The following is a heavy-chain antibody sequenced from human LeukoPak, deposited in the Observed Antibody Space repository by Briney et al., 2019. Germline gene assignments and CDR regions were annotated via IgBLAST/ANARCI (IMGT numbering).Heavy chain of an antibody. D-gene: IGHD1-26*01. CDR3: AKNRGAGSHFYYHMNV. J-gene: IGHJ6*03. Sequence: GGSLRLSCAASGFTVSYNYMGWVRQAPGKGLEWVSLISGSGGGTYYADSVKGRFTISRDNSKNMVYLQVNSLRADDTAVCYCAKNRGAGSHFYYHMNVWGKGTTVTVSS. CDR2: ISGSGGGT. CDR1: GFTVSYNY. V-gene: IGHV3-23*01.